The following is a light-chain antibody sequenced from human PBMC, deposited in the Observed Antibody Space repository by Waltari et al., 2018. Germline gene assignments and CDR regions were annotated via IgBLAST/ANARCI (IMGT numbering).Light chain of an antibody. Sequence: DFQMTQSPSSLSASVGDTVTITCRASQDISDDYLAWYQQKPGKSPELLIYLASTLQFGVPSRFRGSGSGKDFTLTISTLQAEDVAIYYCQQYYSTPYTFGQGTKLEIK. CDR2: LAS. J-gene: IGKJ2*01. CDR1: QDISDDY. V-gene: IGKV1-27*01. CDR3: QQYYSTPYT.